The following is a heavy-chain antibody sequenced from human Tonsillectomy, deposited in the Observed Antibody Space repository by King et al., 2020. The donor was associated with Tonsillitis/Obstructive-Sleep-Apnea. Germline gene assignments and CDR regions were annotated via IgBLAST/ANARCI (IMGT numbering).Heavy chain of an antibody. J-gene: IGHJ4*02. D-gene: IGHD3-22*01. V-gene: IGHV4-59*08. CDR3: ARADSSGYFDY. Sequence: VQLQESGPGLVKPSETLSLTCTASGGSISSYYWSWIRQPPGKGLEWVGYIYYSGSTNYNPSLKGRVTISVDTSRDQFSLKLSSVTAADTAVYYCARADSSGYFDYWGQGTLVTVSS. CDR1: GGSISSYY. CDR2: IYYSGST.